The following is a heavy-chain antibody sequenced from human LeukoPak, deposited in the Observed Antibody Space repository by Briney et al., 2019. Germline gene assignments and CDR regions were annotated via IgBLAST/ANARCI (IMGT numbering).Heavy chain of an antibody. V-gene: IGHV3-23*01. D-gene: IGHD3-3*01. CDR3: AKSYFWSGYYPPNWFDP. CDR1: GFTFSSYT. Sequence: GGSLRLSCAASGFTFSSYTMSWVRQAPGKGLEWVSTITTSDGNTYYADSVKGRFTVSRDNSKNTLYLQMNSLRAEDTAVYYCAKSYFWSGYYPPNWFDPWGQGTLVTVSS. CDR2: ITTSDGNT. J-gene: IGHJ5*02.